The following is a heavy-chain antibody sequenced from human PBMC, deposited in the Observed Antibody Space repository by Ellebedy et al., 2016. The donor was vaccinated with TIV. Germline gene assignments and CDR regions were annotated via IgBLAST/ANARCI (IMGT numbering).Heavy chain of an antibody. J-gene: IGHJ5*02. Sequence: GESLKISCAASGFTFVSHAMTWVRQAPGTGLEWVSAINGRGGTTYYADSVKGRFTISRDNSKSTLYLQMNSLRADDTAVYYCAKLPTVSPGRDWFDPWGQGTLVTVSS. CDR2: INGRGGTT. V-gene: IGHV3-23*01. CDR1: GFTFVSHA. D-gene: IGHD4-17*01. CDR3: AKLPTVSPGRDWFDP.